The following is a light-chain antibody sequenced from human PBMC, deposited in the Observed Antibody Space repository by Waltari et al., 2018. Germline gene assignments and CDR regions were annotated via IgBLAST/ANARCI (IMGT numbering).Light chain of an antibody. Sequence: QSALTQPASVSGSPGQSITISCTGTSSAVGTYKFVSWYHQHPGKVPKLIIYDATGRPSGVSSRFSGSKSGNTASLTISGLQAEDEGDYYCNSYTTSGTVVFGGGTKLTVL. CDR2: DAT. CDR1: SSAVGTYKF. CDR3: NSYTTSGTVV. J-gene: IGLJ2*01. V-gene: IGLV2-14*03.